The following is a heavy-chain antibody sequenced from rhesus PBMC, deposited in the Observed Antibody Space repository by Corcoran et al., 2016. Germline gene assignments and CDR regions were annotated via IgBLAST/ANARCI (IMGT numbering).Heavy chain of an antibody. V-gene: IGHV4-122*02. CDR2: LPYSWST. CDR3: ARGKVLGYGSSWYFGI. CDR1: GYSIRSGYY. D-gene: IGHD4-29*01. J-gene: IGHJ2*01. Sequence: QVQLQESGPGLVKPSETLSLTCAVSGYSIRSGYYWSWIRQPPGKGLGWIGALPYSWSTSYNPSLESAVTVSRYTSKNQFSLKVNSVTAAGTAVYYCARGKVLGYGSSWYFGIWGPGTPITISS.